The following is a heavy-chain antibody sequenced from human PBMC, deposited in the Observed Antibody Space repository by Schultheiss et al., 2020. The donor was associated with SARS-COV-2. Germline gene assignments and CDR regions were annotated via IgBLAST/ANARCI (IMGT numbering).Heavy chain of an antibody. CDR2: ISSSSSYI. J-gene: IGHJ4*02. D-gene: IGHD3-9*01. Sequence: GGSLRLSCAASGFTFSSYSMNWVRQAPGKGLEWVSSISSSSSYIYYADSVKGRFTISRDNAKNSLYLQMNSLRAEDTAVYYCARDPVRYFDWLLPYFDYWGQGTLVTVSS. CDR1: GFTFSSYS. V-gene: IGHV3-21*01. CDR3: ARDPVRYFDWLLPYFDY.